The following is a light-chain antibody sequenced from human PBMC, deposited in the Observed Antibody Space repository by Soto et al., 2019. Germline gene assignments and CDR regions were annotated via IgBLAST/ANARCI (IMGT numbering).Light chain of an antibody. CDR2: GAS. Sequence: EIVMTQSPATLSVSPGERSTLSCMASQSVSSNLAWYQQKPGQAPRLLIYGASTRATGIPARFSGSGSGTEFTLTISSLQSEDFAVYYCQQDNNWPQTFGQGTKVDI. CDR3: QQDNNWPQT. CDR1: QSVSSN. J-gene: IGKJ1*01. V-gene: IGKV3-15*01.